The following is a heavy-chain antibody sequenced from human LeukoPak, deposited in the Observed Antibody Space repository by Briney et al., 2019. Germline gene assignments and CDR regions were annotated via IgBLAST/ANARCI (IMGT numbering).Heavy chain of an antibody. J-gene: IGHJ3*02. CDR3: ARGILTIFGVVIPDAFDI. D-gene: IGHD3-3*01. V-gene: IGHV4-34*01. Sequence: PSETLSLTCAVYGGSFSGYYWSWIRQPPGKGLEWIGEINHSGSTNYNPSLKSRVTISVDRSKNQFSLKLSSVTAAGTAVYYCARGILTIFGVVIPDAFDIWGQGTMVTVSS. CDR2: INHSGST. CDR1: GGSFSGYY.